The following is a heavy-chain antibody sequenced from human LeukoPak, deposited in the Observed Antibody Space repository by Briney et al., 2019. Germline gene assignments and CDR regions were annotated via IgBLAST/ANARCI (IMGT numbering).Heavy chain of an antibody. V-gene: IGHV3-33*01. CDR1: GFTFSSYG. Sequence: PGRSLRLSCAASGFTFSSYGMHWVRQAPGKGLEWVAVIWYDGSNKYYADSVKGRFTISRDNSKNTLYLQMNSLRAEDTAVYYCARAKGGGYDWALGAYWGQGTLVTVSS. CDR3: ARAKGGGYDWALGAY. D-gene: IGHD5-12*01. CDR2: IWYDGSNK. J-gene: IGHJ4*02.